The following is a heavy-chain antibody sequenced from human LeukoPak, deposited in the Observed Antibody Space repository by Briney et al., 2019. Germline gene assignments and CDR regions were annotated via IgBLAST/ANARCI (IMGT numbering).Heavy chain of an antibody. D-gene: IGHD3-3*01. J-gene: IGHJ4*02. V-gene: IGHV4-4*07. CDR1: GGSISSYY. CDR3: ARGGRFTYYDFWSGYFFDY. CDR2: IYTSGST. Sequence: PSETLSLTCTVSGGSISSYYWSWIRQPAGKGLEWNGRIYTSGSTNYNPSLKSRVTMSVDTSKNQFSLKLSSVTAADTAVYYCARGGRFTYYDFWSGYFFDYWGQGTLVTVSS.